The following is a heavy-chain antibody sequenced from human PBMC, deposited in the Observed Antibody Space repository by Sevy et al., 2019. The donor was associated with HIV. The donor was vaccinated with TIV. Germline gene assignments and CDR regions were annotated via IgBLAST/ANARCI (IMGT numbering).Heavy chain of an antibody. CDR1: GFTFTSYS. J-gene: IGHJ1*01. CDR3: ALERLSSNVAEYFQN. V-gene: IGHV3-30-3*01. D-gene: IGHD1-1*01. Sequence: GGSLRLSCAASGFTFTSYSMHWVRQAPGKGLEWVATISYDATNKHYADSVKGRFTISRYNSRNSLFLQMNSLRSEDTAVYYCALERLSSNVAEYFQNWGQGTLVTVSS. CDR2: ISYDATNK.